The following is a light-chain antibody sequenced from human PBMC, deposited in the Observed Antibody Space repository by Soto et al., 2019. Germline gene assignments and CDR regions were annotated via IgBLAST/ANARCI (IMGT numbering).Light chain of an antibody. CDR1: SSDVGSYNY. CDR2: EVS. CDR3: SSYAGRNSYV. Sequence: QSALTQPPSASGSPGQSVTISCTGTSSDVGSYNYVSWYQQHPGKAPKLMIYEVSKRPSGVPDHFSGSKSGNTASLTVSGLQAEDEADYYCSSYAGRNSYVFGTGTKLTVL. J-gene: IGLJ1*01. V-gene: IGLV2-8*01.